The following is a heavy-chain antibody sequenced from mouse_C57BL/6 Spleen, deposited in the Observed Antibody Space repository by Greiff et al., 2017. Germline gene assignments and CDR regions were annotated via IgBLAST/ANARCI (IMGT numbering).Heavy chain of an antibody. CDR1: GYTFTEYT. J-gene: IGHJ2*01. Sequence: QVQLQESGAELVKPGASVKISCKASGYTFTEYTIHWVKQRPGQGLEWIGWIYPGGGSIKYNEKFKDKATLTADKSSSTAYMELSSLTSDDSAVYFCARRARGTTYYFDDWGQGTTVTVSS. CDR3: ARRARGTTYYFDD. D-gene: IGHD1-1*01. V-gene: IGHV1-62-2*01. CDR2: IYPGGGSI.